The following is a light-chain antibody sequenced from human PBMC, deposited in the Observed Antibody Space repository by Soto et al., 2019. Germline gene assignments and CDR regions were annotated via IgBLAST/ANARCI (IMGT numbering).Light chain of an antibody. CDR1: QRVGSN. J-gene: IGKJ5*01. Sequence: EVVVTQSPATLSVSPGERATLSCRASQRVGSNLAWYQQKPGQAPRLLIYGASTRATGIPARFSGSGSGTEFPLTISSLQYEDFAVYYCHQYDNWPKTFGQGTRLEIK. CDR3: HQYDNWPKT. CDR2: GAS. V-gene: IGKV3-15*01.